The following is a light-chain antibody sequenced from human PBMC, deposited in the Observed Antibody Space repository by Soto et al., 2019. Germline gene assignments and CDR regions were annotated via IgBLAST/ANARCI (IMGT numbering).Light chain of an antibody. J-gene: IGKJ2*01. Sequence: EIVMTQSPATLSVSPGERATLSCRASQSVSSNLAWYQQKPGQAPRLLIYGASIRATGIPARFSGSGSGTEFTLTISSLQSEDFVVYYCQQYNNWPRTFGQGTKLEIK. CDR2: GAS. CDR1: QSVSSN. V-gene: IGKV3D-15*01. CDR3: QQYNNWPRT.